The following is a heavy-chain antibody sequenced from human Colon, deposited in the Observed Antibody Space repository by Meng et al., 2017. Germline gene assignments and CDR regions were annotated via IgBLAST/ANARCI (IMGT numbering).Heavy chain of an antibody. J-gene: IGHJ4*02. Sequence: VQQQSTVPEYVKPSGTLSLSCAVSGDSISSGNGWTCVRQPPGKGLEWIGEIYPSGRTSSNPSIQGRVTILLDKSKNQFSLELNSVTAADTAIYFCARKRTSPGTLGFDYWGQGTLVTVSS. V-gene: IGHV4-4*02. D-gene: IGHD6-13*01. CDR2: IYPSGRT. CDR1: GDSISSGNG. CDR3: ARKRTSPGTLGFDY.